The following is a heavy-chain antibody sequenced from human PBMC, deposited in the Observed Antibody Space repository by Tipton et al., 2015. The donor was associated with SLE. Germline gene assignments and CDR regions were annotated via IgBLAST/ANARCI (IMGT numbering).Heavy chain of an antibody. CDR2: INHSGST. D-gene: IGHD3-22*01. Sequence: TLSLTCAVYGGSFSGYYWSWIRQPPGKGLEWIGEINHSGSTYYNPSLKSRVTISVDTSKNQFSLKLSSVTAADTAVYYCARGRIVVVASYYYGMDVWGQGTTVTVSS. CDR1: GGSFSGYY. CDR3: ARGRIVVVASYYYGMDV. J-gene: IGHJ6*02. V-gene: IGHV4-34*01.